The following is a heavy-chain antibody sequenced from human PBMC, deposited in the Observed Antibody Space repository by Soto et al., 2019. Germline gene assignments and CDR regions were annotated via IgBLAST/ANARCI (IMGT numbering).Heavy chain of an antibody. CDR1: GGTFSSYA. CDR2: IIPIFGTA. J-gene: IGHJ4*02. V-gene: IGHV1-69*13. CDR3: ASNTYYYDSSGYYYFDY. D-gene: IGHD3-22*01. Sequence: SVKVSCKAPGGTFSSYAISWVRQAPGQGLEWMGGIIPIFGTANYAQKFQGRVTITADESTSTAYMELSSLRSEDTAVYYCASNTYYYDSSGYYYFDYWGQGTLVTVSS.